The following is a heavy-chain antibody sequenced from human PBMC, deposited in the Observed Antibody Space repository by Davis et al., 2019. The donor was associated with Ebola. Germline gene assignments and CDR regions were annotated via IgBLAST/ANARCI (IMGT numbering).Heavy chain of an antibody. Sequence: SVKVSCKASGGTFSTYAISWVRQAPGQGLEWMGRIIPALTIANYAQQFQDRVRITADTSTSTAYMELSSLRFEDTAVYYCARAYRRYGMDVWGQGTKITVSS. CDR1: GGTFSTYA. CDR3: ARAYRRYGMDV. J-gene: IGHJ6*02. V-gene: IGHV1-69*04. CDR2: IIPALTIA. D-gene: IGHD4-11*01.